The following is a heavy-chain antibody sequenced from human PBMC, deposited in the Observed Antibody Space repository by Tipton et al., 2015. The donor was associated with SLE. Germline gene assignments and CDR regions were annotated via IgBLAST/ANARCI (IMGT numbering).Heavy chain of an antibody. D-gene: IGHD1-26*01. Sequence: LRLSCAVYGGSFSGHYWTWIRQPPERGLEWIGEINESGSTNYNPSLKSRLIMSIDASKNQFSLKLSSVTAADTAVYYCVRDDGAGPYYYGMDVWGQGTTVTVS. V-gene: IGHV4-34*09. CDR2: INESGST. J-gene: IGHJ6*02. CDR3: VRDDGAGPYYYGMDV. CDR1: GGSFSGHY.